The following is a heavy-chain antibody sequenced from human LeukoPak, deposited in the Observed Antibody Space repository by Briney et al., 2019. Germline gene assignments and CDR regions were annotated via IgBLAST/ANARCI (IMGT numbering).Heavy chain of an antibody. CDR3: AREGYYGSGSPPSLYFGY. D-gene: IGHD3-10*01. J-gene: IGHJ4*02. V-gene: IGHV3-30-3*01. Sequence: GGSLRLSCAASGFTFRNYVIHWVRQAPGKGLEWVAVTSSDLNVKLYADSVKGRFTISRDNSRSTLYLQMNSLRPEDTAIYYCAREGYYGSGSPPSLYFGYWGQGTLVTVSP. CDR1: GFTFRNYV. CDR2: TSSDLNVK.